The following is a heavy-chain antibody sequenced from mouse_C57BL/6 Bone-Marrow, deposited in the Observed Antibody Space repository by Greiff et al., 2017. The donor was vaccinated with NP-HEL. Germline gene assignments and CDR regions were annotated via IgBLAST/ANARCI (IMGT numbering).Heavy chain of an antibody. CDR3: ARAYGNYLDY. Sequence: EVQVVESGPGLVKPSQSLSLTCPVTGYSITSGYYWNWIRRFPGNKLEWVGSISYDGSNNYNPSLKNRISITRDTSKNQFFLKLNSVTAEDTAAYYCARAYGNYLDYWGQGTTLTVSS. J-gene: IGHJ2*01. CDR1: GYSITSGYY. V-gene: IGHV3-6*01. D-gene: IGHD2-10*02. CDR2: ISYDGSN.